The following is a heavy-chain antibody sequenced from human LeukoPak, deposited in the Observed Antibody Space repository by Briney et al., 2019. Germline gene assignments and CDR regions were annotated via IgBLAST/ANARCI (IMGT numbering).Heavy chain of an antibody. Sequence: SETLSLTCSVSGGSISTYYWSWVRQSPGKGQEWIGYIYHNGDTNYNPSFKSRVTISVDTSKNQFSLRLMSVTAADTAIYYCARHSYTPFDYWGQGSLVTVSS. J-gene: IGHJ4*02. CDR2: IYHNGDT. V-gene: IGHV4-59*08. D-gene: IGHD2-2*02. CDR3: ARHSYTPFDY. CDR1: GGSISTYY.